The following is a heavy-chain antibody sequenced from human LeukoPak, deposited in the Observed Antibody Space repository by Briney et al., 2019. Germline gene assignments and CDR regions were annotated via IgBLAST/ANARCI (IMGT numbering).Heavy chain of an antibody. D-gene: IGHD3-22*01. CDR2: ISSSSTI. CDR3: AKQGSSSGSH. J-gene: IGHJ4*02. CDR1: GFTFSSYS. Sequence: AGGSRRLSCAASGFTFSSYSMNWVRQAPGKGLEWVSYISSSSTIYYADSVKGRFTISRDNAKNSLYLQMNSLRDEDTAVYYCAKQGSSSGSHWGQGTLVTVSS. V-gene: IGHV3-48*02.